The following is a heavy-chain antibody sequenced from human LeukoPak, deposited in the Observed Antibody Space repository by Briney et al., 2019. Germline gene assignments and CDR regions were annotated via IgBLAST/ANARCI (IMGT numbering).Heavy chain of an antibody. J-gene: IGHJ4*02. V-gene: IGHV3-23*01. CDR2: ISGSGGWT. D-gene: IGHD3-22*01. CDR1: GFTFSSYG. CDR3: AKAFYYDSSGYYSDS. Sequence: GGSLRLSCAASGFTFSSYGFSWVRQAPGRGLEWVSSISGSGGWTNYADSVKGRFTISRDNSKNTLSLQMNSLRAEDTAIYYCAKAFYYDSSGYYSDSWGQGTLVTVSS.